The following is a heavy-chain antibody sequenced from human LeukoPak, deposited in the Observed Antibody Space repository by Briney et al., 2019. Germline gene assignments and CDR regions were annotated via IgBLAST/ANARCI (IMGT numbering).Heavy chain of an antibody. V-gene: IGHV3-9*01. D-gene: IGHD4-17*01. CDR2: ISWNSGSI. J-gene: IGHJ6*02. CDR1: GFTFDDYA. Sequence: GGSLRLSCAASGFTFDDYAMHWVRQAPGKGLEWVSGISWNSGSIGYADSVKGRFTISRDNAKNSLYLQMNSLRAEDTALYYCARETYGDSYGMDVWGQGTTVTVSS. CDR3: ARETYGDSYGMDV.